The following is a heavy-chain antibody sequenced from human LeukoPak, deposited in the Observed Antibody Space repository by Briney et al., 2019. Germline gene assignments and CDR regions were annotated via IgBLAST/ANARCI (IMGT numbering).Heavy chain of an antibody. CDR2: IYSDGTT. CDR3: ARDTRSYDTSGYYYFDY. V-gene: IGHV4-59*01. CDR1: GASTTSYY. D-gene: IGHD3-22*01. Sequence: SETLSLTCSVSGASTTSYYWNWIRQAPGKALEWIGYIYSDGTTSFSPSLRSRVTISIDTSRNQFSLKLSSVTAADAAVYYCARDTRSYDTSGYYYFDYWDQGALVTVSS. J-gene: IGHJ4*02.